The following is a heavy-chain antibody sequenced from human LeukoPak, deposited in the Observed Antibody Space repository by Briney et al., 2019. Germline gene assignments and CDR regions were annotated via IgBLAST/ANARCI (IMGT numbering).Heavy chain of an antibody. V-gene: IGHV1-58*01. J-gene: IGHJ3*02. Sequence: GTSAKVSCKASGISFMSSAVQWVRQARGQRLEWIGWIVVGSGVTNYAQKFLERVTITRDMSTSTVFMELSSLRSEDTALYYCAAEKRLYCSGGACYPDAFDIWGQGTMVTVSS. CDR1: GISFMSSA. D-gene: IGHD2-15*01. CDR3: AAEKRLYCSGGACYPDAFDI. CDR2: IVVGSGVT.